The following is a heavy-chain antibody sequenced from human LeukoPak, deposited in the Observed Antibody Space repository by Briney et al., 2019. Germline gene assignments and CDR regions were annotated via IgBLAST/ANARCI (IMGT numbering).Heavy chain of an antibody. CDR3: ARGTGYSSSWPIDY. D-gene: IGHD6-13*01. J-gene: IGHJ4*02. CDR2: IYTSGST. Sequence: SQTLSLTCTVSGGSISSGSYYWSWIRQPAGKGLEWIGRIYTSGSTNYNPSLKSPVTISVDTSKTQFSLKLSSVTAAYTAVYYCARGTGYSSSWPIDYWGQGTLVTVSS. CDR1: GGSISSGSYY. V-gene: IGHV4-61*02.